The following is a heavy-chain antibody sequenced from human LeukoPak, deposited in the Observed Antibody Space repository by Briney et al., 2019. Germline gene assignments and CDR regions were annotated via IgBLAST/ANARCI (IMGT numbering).Heavy chain of an antibody. CDR1: GGSISNYY. CDR2: IYTSGST. V-gene: IGHV4-4*07. D-gene: IGHD5-18*01. Sequence: SETLSLTCTVSGGSISNYYWSWIRQPAGKGLEWIGRIYTSGSTYYNVSLKSRVTISVDTSKNQFSLKLSSVTAADTAVYYCARDGLWIQNAFDIWGQGTMVTVSS. J-gene: IGHJ3*02. CDR3: ARDGLWIQNAFDI.